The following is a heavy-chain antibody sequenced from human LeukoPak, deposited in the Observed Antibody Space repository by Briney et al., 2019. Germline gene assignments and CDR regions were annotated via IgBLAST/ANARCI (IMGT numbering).Heavy chain of an antibody. J-gene: IGHJ4*02. CDR1: GFTVSSNY. Sequence: GGSLRLSCAASGFTVSSNYMSWVRQAPGKGLEWVSVIYSGGSTYYADSVKGRFTISRDNSKNTLYHQMNSLRAEDTAVYYCAREGYGGNSGRDYWGQGTPVPVSS. D-gene: IGHD4-23*01. V-gene: IGHV3-53*01. CDR3: AREGYGGNSGRDY. CDR2: IYSGGST.